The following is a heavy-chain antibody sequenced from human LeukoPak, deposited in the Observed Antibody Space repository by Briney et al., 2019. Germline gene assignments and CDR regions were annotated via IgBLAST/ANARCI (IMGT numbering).Heavy chain of an antibody. CDR3: ARGSRGGYNCFDY. J-gene: IGHJ4*02. D-gene: IGHD5-24*01. Sequence: SETLSLTCAVYGGSFSSYYWSWIRQPPGKGLEWIGYIYYSGSTNYNPSLKSRVTISVDTSKNQFSLKLSSVTAADTAVYYCARGSRGGYNCFDYWGQGTLVTVSS. CDR1: GGSFSSYY. V-gene: IGHV4-59*01. CDR2: IYYSGST.